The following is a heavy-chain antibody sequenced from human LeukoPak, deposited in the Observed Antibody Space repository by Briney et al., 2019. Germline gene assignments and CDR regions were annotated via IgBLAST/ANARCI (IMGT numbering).Heavy chain of an antibody. V-gene: IGHV3-23*01. Sequence: GGSLRLSCAASGFTFSSYSMTWVRQAPGKGLEWVSVISGSGDSTHYGDSVKGRFTISRDNFKNTLYLQMNSLRAEDTAVYYCARYNGDYGGFFDYWGQGTLVTVSS. D-gene: IGHD4-17*01. CDR2: ISGSGDST. CDR3: ARYNGDYGGFFDY. J-gene: IGHJ4*02. CDR1: GFTFSSYS.